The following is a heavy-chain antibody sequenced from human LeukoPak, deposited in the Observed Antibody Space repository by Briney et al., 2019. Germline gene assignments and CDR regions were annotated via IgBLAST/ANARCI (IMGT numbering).Heavy chain of an antibody. CDR2: ISSSSSYI. V-gene: IGHV3-21*01. CDR1: GFTLSSYS. D-gene: IGHD2-2*01. CDR3: ASKDIVVVPYYYYGMDV. J-gene: IGHJ6*02. Sequence: GGSLRLSCAASGFTLSSYSMNWVRRATGKGLEWVSSISSSSSYIYYADSVKGRFTISRDNAKNSLYLQMNSLRAEDTAVYYCASKDIVVVPYYYYGMDVWGQGTTVTVSS.